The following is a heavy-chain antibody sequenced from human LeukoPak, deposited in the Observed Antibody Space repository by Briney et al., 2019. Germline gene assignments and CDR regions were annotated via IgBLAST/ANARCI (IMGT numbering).Heavy chain of an antibody. CDR1: GGSISSYY. J-gene: IGHJ4*02. CDR2: IYYSGST. D-gene: IGHD4-17*01. V-gene: IGHV4-59*01. CDR3: ARVGDYGVY. Sequence: SETLSLTCTVSGGSISSYYWSWIRQPPGKGLVWIGYIYYSGSTNYNPSLKSRVTISVDTSKNQFSLKLSSVTAADTAVYYCARVGDYGVYWGQGTLVTVSS.